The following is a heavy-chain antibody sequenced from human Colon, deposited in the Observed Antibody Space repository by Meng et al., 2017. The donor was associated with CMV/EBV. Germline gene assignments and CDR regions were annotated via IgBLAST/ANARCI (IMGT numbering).Heavy chain of an antibody. D-gene: IGHD5-24*01. CDR3: THPGGGLQFGTDDF. V-gene: IGHV3-15*01. CDR1: FGDPG. CDR2: TRSKKSGGAM. J-gene: IGHJ4*02. Sequence: FGDPGVSWVREGPGKGLQWLGLTRSKKSGGAMDYAAPVTGRFTISRDDSQNMLYLQMSSLKADDTAVYFCTHPGGGLQFGTDDFWGQGTLVTVSS.